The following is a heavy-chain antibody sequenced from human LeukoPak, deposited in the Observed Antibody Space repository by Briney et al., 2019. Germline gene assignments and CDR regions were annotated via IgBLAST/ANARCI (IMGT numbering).Heavy chain of an antibody. V-gene: IGHV3-15*04. CDR2: TVSEIDGGTT. CDR1: EYTFSNYW. Sequence: GGSLRLSCRDSEYTFSNYWMSWVRQAPGKGLEWVGQTVSEIDGGTTDYATPVKGRFTISRDDSKSTLYLQMNSLKIEDTAVYYCTTDEDWNYARKDVWGQGATVIVSS. CDR3: TTDEDWNYARKDV. D-gene: IGHD1-7*01. J-gene: IGHJ6*02.